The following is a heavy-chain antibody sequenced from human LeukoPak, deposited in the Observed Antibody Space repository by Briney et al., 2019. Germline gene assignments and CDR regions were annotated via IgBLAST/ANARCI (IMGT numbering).Heavy chain of an antibody. D-gene: IGHD6-19*01. J-gene: IGHJ4*02. CDR3: ARQPRAGSGWYEPFDY. CDR1: GVSISSSSYY. CDR2: IYYSGST. V-gene: IGHV4-39*01. Sequence: SETLSLTCTVSGVSISSSSYYWGWIRQPPGKGLEWIGSIYYSGSTYYNPSLKSRVTISVDTSKNQFSLKLSSVTAADTAVYYCARQPRAGSGWYEPFDYWGQGTLVTVSS.